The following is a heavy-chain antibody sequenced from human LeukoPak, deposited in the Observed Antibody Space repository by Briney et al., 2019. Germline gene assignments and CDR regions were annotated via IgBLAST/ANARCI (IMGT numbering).Heavy chain of an antibody. J-gene: IGHJ4*02. Sequence: ASVNVSCKASGYTFTSYDINWVRQATGQGLEWMGWMNPNSGNTGYAQKFQGRVTMTRNTSISTAYMELSSLRSEDTAVYYCARRLRNSSGLRLLGYWGQGTLVTVSS. CDR2: MNPNSGNT. V-gene: IGHV1-8*01. CDR1: GYTFTSYD. CDR3: ARRLRNSSGLRLLGY. D-gene: IGHD6-19*01.